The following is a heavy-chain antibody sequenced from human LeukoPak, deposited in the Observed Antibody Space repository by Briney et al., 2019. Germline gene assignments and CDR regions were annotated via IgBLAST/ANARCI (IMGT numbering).Heavy chain of an antibody. J-gene: IGHJ4*02. Sequence: PGGSLRLSCAASGFTFSSYWMSWVRQAPGKGLEWVANIKQDGSEKYYVDSVKGRFTISRDNSKNTLYLQMNSLRAEDTAVYYCARDDHLLTFDYWGQGTLVTVSS. CDR3: ARDDHLLTFDY. CDR1: GFTFSSYW. V-gene: IGHV3-7*03. CDR2: IKQDGSEK. D-gene: IGHD2-8*01.